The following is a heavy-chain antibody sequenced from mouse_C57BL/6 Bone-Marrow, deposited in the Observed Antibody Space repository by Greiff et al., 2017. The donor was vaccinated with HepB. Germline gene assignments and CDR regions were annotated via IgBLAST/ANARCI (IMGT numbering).Heavy chain of an antibody. V-gene: IGHV1-81*01. CDR1: GYTFTSYG. Sequence: QVQLQQSGAELARPGASVKLSCKASGYTFTSYGISWVKQRTGQGLEWIGEIYPRSGNTYYNEKFKGKATLTADKSSSTAYMELRSLTSEDSAVYFCARSADRIYYYGSSLYYFDYWGQGTTLTVSS. CDR2: IYPRSGNT. D-gene: IGHD1-1*01. J-gene: IGHJ2*01. CDR3: ARSADRIYYYGSSLYYFDY.